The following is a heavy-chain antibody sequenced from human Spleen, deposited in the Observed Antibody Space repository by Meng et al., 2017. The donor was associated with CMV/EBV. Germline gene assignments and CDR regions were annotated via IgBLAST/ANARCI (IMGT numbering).Heavy chain of an antibody. CDR2: IYWDDDK. CDR3: AHGFWGSRYFDY. CDR1: GFSLSTSGVG. Sequence: QVTLKDSGPTLVKHTQTLTLTCTFSGFSLSTSGVGVGWIRQPPGKALEWLALIYWDDDKRYSPSLKSRLTITKDTSKNQVVLTMTNMDPVDTATYYCAHGFWGSRYFDYWGQGTLVTVSS. J-gene: IGHJ4*02. V-gene: IGHV2-5*02. D-gene: IGHD3-10*01.